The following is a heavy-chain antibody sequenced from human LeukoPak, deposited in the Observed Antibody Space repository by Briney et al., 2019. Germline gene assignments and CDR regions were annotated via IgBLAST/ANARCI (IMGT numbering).Heavy chain of an antibody. CDR1: GGSFSGYY. CDR2: INHSGST. D-gene: IGHD3-9*01. J-gene: IGHJ4*02. CDR3: ARVVLPGLSRYYFDY. V-gene: IGHV4-34*01. Sequence: PSETLSPTCAVYGGSFSGYYWSWIRQPPGKRLEWIGEINHSGSTNYNPSLKSRVTISVDTSKNQFSLKLSSVTAADTAVYYCARVVLPGLSRYYFDYWGQGTLVTVSS.